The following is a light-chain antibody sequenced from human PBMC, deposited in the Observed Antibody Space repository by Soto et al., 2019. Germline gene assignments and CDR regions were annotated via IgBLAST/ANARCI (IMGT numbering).Light chain of an antibody. CDR3: LQDYNYPRT. CDR2: AAT. CDR1: QGIRTE. J-gene: IGKJ2*01. Sequence: AIQMTQSPSSLSASVGDRVTITCRASQGIRTELAWYQQKAGEAPQLLIFAATRLQSGVPSRFSGSGSGTDFTLTITSQQPEDFATYYCLQDYNYPRTFGQGTKLQIK. V-gene: IGKV1-6*01.